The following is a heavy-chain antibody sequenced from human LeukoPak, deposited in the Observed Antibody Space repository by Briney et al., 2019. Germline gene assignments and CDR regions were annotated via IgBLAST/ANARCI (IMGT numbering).Heavy chain of an antibody. J-gene: IGHJ3*02. V-gene: IGHV4-4*07. CDR3: ASKECSSTSCYSGEAFDI. Sequence: SETLSLTCTVSDGSISNYYWTWIRQPAGKGLEWIGHIYVSGSTNYNPSLKSRVTISVDTSKNQFSLKLSSVTAADTAVYYCASKECSSTSCYSGEAFDIWGQGTMVTVSS. CDR1: DGSISNYY. CDR2: IYVSGST. D-gene: IGHD2-2*01.